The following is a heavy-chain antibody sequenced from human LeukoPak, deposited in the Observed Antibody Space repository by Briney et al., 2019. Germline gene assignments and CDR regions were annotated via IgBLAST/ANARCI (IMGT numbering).Heavy chain of an antibody. Sequence: SETLSLTCTVSGGSIRTNNYYWGWIRQPPGKGLEWIGSISYSGGTYYNPSLMSRVTISIDMSKNNFSLKLNSVTAADTAVYYCARPFSEMGTAVAGYDSWGQGTLVTVSS. V-gene: IGHV4-39*07. CDR1: GGSIRTNNYY. J-gene: IGHJ4*02. CDR2: ISYSGGT. D-gene: IGHD6-19*01. CDR3: ARPFSEMGTAVAGYDS.